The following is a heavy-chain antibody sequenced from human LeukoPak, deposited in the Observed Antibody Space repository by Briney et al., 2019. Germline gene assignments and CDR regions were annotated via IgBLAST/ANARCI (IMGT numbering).Heavy chain of an antibody. J-gene: IGHJ5*02. CDR2: IIPIFGTA. Sequence: SVTVSCKASGGTVSSYAIRWVRQPPGQGLEWMGGIIPIFGTANYAQKFQGRVTITADKSTSTAYMELSSLRSEDTAVYYCAPQRGFDPWGQGTLVTVSS. CDR3: APQRGFDP. CDR1: GGTVSSYA. V-gene: IGHV1-69*06.